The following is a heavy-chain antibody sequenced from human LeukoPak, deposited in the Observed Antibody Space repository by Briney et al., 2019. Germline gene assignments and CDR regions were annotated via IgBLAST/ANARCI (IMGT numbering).Heavy chain of an antibody. V-gene: IGHV3-7*01. D-gene: IGHD2-21*01. Sequence: GSLRLSCEASGFNLNYYWLGWVRQAPGKGLEWVALIHHDESEKYYVDSVKGRFSISRDNAKSSVYLQMDSLRVDDTAIYYCTRWVSQYYSDFWGQGALVSVSS. CDR3: TRWVSQYYSDF. CDR1: GFNLNYYW. CDR2: IHHDESEK. J-gene: IGHJ4*02.